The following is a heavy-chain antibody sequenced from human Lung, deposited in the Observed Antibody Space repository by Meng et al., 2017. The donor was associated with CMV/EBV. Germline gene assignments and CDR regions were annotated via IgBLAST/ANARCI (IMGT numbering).Heavy chain of an antibody. CDR2: ISGSGGST. Sequence: GGSLGLXCAASGFTFSSYAMSWVRQAPGKGLEWVSAISGSGGSTYYADSVKGRFTISRDNSKNTLYLQMNSLRAEDTAVYYCAKGHWDCSSTSCYLDAFDFXGQGXMVTVSS. CDR3: AKGHWDCSSTSCYLDAFDF. D-gene: IGHD2-2*01. J-gene: IGHJ3*01. V-gene: IGHV3-23*01. CDR1: GFTFSSYA.